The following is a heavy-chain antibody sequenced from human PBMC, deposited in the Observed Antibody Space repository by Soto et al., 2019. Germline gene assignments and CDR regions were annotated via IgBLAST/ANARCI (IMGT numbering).Heavy chain of an antibody. Sequence: GWSLRLSCASSVFTFISYGMHWVRQAPGKGLEWVAVISYDGSNKYYADSVKGRFTISRDNSKNTLYLQMNSLRAEDTAVYYCAKDGIQLWFQPYYFDYWGQGTLVTVSS. CDR2: ISYDGSNK. J-gene: IGHJ4*02. V-gene: IGHV3-30*18. D-gene: IGHD5-18*01. CDR1: VFTFISYG. CDR3: AKDGIQLWFQPYYFDY.